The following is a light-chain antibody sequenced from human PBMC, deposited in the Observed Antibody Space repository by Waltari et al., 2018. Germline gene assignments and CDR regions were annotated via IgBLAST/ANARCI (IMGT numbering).Light chain of an antibody. CDR3: QQYYTTPRT. Sequence: DIVMTQSPDSMAVCMGERATIHCKYSQSVLYSSNNKNYLAWYQQKPGQPPKLLIYWASTRESGVPDRFSGSESGTDFTLTISSLQAEDVAVYYCQQYYTTPRTFGQGTKVEIK. J-gene: IGKJ1*01. CDR1: QSVLYSSNNKNY. V-gene: IGKV4-1*01. CDR2: WAS.